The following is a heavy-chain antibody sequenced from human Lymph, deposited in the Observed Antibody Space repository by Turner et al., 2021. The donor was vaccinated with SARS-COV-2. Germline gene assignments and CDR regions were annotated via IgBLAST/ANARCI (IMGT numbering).Heavy chain of an antibody. J-gene: IGHJ5*02. V-gene: IGHV4-59*01. CDR2: IYYRGST. Sequence: QVQLKESGPRLVKPLETRYLTCTVSGGSMNSNYWSWIRQPPGKRLEWIGDIYYRGSTNYNPSLESRVTISVDTSRNQFSLNLTSVTAADTAIYYCARETVNNWVDPWGQGTLVTVSS. D-gene: IGHD2-21*02. CDR3: ARETVNNWVDP. CDR1: GGSMNSNY.